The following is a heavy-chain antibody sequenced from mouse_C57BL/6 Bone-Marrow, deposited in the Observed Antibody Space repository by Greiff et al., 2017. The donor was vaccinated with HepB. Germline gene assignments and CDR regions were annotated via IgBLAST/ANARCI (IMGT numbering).Heavy chain of an antibody. CDR3: AIWVVADY. J-gene: IGHJ2*01. Sequence: QVQLQQPGAELVKPGASVKLSCKASGYTFTSYWMQWVKQRPGQGLEWIGEIDPSDSYTNYNQKFKGKATLTVDTSSSTAYMQLSSLTSEDSAVYYCAIWVVADYWGQGTTLTVSS. D-gene: IGHD1-1*01. V-gene: IGHV1-50*01. CDR2: IDPSDSYT. CDR1: GYTFTSYW.